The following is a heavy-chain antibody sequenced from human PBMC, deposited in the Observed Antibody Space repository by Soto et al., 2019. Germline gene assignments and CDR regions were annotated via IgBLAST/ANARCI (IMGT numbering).Heavy chain of an antibody. CDR2: ISSSGPTM. V-gene: IGHV3-11*01. Sequence: PGGSLRLSGAASGFTFSDFYMSWIRRAPGKGLEWVSYISSSGPTMFYADSVKGRFTISRDNAKSSLYLQMNSLRAEDTAVYYCARPRSVIPAAITAFDIWGQGTMVTVSS. J-gene: IGHJ3*02. CDR3: ARPRSVIPAAITAFDI. CDR1: GFTFSDFY. D-gene: IGHD2-2*01.